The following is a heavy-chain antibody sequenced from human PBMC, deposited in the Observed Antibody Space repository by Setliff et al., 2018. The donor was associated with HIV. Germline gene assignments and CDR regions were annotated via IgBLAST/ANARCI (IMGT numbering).Heavy chain of an antibody. J-gene: IGHJ4*02. V-gene: IGHV4-38-2*02. Sequence: PSETLSLTCTVSGYSINSSHFWGWIRQPPGKGLEWIGSIHHSGTAYDNPSLKSRVTISVDPSKNQILLRLSSVTAADTAVYYCARLSGGMVPNYWGQGTLVTVSS. CDR3: ARLSGGMVPNY. CDR1: GYSINSSHF. D-gene: IGHD3-10*01. CDR2: IHHSGTA.